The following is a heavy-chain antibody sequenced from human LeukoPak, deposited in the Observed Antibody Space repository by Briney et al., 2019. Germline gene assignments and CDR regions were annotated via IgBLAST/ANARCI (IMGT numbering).Heavy chain of an antibody. D-gene: IGHD6-19*01. CDR1: GDSMSRYY. CDR2: VSHSGIA. Sequence: PSETLSLTCSVPGDSMSRYYWGWIRQPPGKGLEWIGYVSHSGIANYNPSLKSRLTISIDTSKNQFSLKLSSVTAADTAVYYCARVKGSGWSYFDYWGQGMLVSVSS. J-gene: IGHJ4*02. V-gene: IGHV4-59*01. CDR3: ARVKGSGWSYFDY.